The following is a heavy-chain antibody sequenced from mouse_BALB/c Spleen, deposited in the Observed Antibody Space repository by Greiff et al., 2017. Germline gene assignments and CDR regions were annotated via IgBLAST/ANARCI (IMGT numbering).Heavy chain of an antibody. CDR1: GFTFSSYG. CDR3: ASEGRYYGSGHYYAMDY. Sequence: EVKLMESGGGLVQPGGSLKLSCAASGFTFSSYGMSWVRQTPDKRLELVASINSNGGRTYYPDSVKGRFTIARYNAKNTLYLKISSLKTKDTAMYYCASEGRYYGSGHYYAMDYWGQGTSVTVSA. CDR2: INSNGGRT. V-gene: IGHV5-6-3*01. J-gene: IGHJ4*01. D-gene: IGHD1-1*01.